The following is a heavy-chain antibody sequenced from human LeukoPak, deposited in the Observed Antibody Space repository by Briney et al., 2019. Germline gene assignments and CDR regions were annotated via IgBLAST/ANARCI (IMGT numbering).Heavy chain of an antibody. Sequence: PSETLSLTCTVSGGSISSSSYYWGWIRQPPGKGLEWIGSIYYSGSTNYNPSLKSRVTISVDTSKNQFSLKLSSVTAADTAVYYCARVYYGSGSYSQYYYYYYMDVWGKGTTVTVSS. D-gene: IGHD3-10*01. CDR1: GGSISSSSYY. V-gene: IGHV4-39*07. CDR3: ARVYYGSGSYSQYYYYYYMDV. CDR2: IYYSGST. J-gene: IGHJ6*03.